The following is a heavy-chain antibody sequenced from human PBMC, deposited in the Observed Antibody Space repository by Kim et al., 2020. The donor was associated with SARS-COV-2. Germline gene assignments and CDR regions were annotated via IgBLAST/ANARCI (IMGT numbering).Heavy chain of an antibody. D-gene: IGHD2-2*01. J-gene: IGHJ4*02. CDR1: GYTFTGYY. Sequence: ASVKVSCKASGYTFTGYYMHWVRQAPGQGLEWMGWINPNGGGTNYAQKFQGRVTMTRDTSISTAYMELSRLRSDDTAVYYCARVAVVVPAAMPGGYYFDYWGQGTLVTVSS. CDR2: INPNGGGT. V-gene: IGHV1-2*02. CDR3: ARVAVVVPAAMPGGYYFDY.